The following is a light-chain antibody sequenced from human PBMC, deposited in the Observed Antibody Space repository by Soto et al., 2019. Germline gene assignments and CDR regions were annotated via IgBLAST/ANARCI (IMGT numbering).Light chain of an antibody. Sequence: QSALTQPRSVSGSPGQSVTISCTGTSSDIGGYDFVSWYQQHPGKVPKLIIYDVNQRPSGVPDRFSASKSGNTASLTISGLQAEDEADYYCCSYAGSYTLFGVGTKLTVL. CDR1: SSDIGGYDF. CDR2: DVN. V-gene: IGLV2-11*01. J-gene: IGLJ2*01. CDR3: CSYAGSYTL.